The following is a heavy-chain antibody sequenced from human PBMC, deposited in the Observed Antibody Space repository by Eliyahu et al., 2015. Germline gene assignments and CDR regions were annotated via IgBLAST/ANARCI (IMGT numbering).Heavy chain of an antibody. V-gene: IGHV1-2*04. CDR2: IDPNSGTA. D-gene: IGHD1-20*01. CDR1: GYTFTGYY. J-gene: IGHJ4*02. CDR3: ARDSANWNGNYLDY. Sequence: QVQLVQSGAEVKKPGASVKVSCXAXGYTFTGYYLHWXRQAPGXGXEWMGWIDPNSGTAKYAQKXQGWVTMTRDTSISTAYMEVRRLTYDGTAVYYCARDSANWNGNYLDYWGQGSLVTVSS.